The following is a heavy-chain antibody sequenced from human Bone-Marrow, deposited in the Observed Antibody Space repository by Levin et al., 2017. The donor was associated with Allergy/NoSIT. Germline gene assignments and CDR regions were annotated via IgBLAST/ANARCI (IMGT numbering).Heavy chain of an antibody. D-gene: IGHD3-9*01. V-gene: IGHV3-30*18. CDR3: AKEHNDVTGYQAGNDP. Sequence: QAGGSLRLSCAVAGFTFRKSGMHWVRQAPGKGLEWVADISSGGANQEYADFVKGRFTISRDNSKNMLYLQMNSLRPEDTAVYYCAKEHNDVTGYQAGNDPWGPGTLVIVSS. J-gene: IGHJ5*02. CDR1: GFTFRKSG. CDR2: ISSGGANQ.